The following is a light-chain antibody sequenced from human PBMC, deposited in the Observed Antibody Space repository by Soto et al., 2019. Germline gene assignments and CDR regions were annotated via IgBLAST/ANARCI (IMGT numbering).Light chain of an antibody. CDR1: QSVSSNY. CDR3: HQYGSSPWT. J-gene: IGKJ1*01. V-gene: IGKV3-20*01. CDR2: DAS. Sequence: EIVLTQSPGTLTLSPGERATLSCRASQSVSSNYLAWYQQRPGQAPRLLFYDASLRATGIPDKFSGSGSGKDFSLNISRLEPEDFAVYYCHQYGSSPWTFGQGTKVEIK.